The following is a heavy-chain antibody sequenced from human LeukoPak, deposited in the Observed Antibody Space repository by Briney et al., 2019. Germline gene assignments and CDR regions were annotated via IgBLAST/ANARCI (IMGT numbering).Heavy chain of an antibody. Sequence: GGSLRLSCAAAGFTFSSYAMSWVRQAPGKGLEWVSGINKSGGSIYNADSVEGRFTISRDNSKNTLYLEMNSLRAEDTAVYYCAKVGPVDGMQSWGQGTLVTVSS. J-gene: IGHJ5*02. CDR3: AKVGPVDGMQS. D-gene: IGHD6-13*01. V-gene: IGHV3-23*01. CDR2: INKSGGSI. CDR1: GFTFSSYA.